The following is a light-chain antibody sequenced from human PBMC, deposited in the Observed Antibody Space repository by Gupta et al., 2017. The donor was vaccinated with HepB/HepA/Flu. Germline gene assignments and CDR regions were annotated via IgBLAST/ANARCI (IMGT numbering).Light chain of an antibody. CDR3: SSYTSGTTYV. J-gene: IGLJ1*01. V-gene: IGLV2-14*01. CDR2: DVS. Sequence: QSALTQPASVSGSPGQSITISCTGTSSDVGGYNYVPWYQQNPGKAPKLMIYDVSNRPSGVSNRFSGSKSGNTASLTISGLQAEDEADYYCSSYTSGTTYVFGTGTKVTVL. CDR1: SSDVGGYNY.